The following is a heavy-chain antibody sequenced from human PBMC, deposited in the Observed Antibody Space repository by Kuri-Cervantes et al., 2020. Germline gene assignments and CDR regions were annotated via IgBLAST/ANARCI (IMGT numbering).Heavy chain of an antibody. CDR3: ARERTDYGGTKRRVVFDY. CDR1: GGSISSYY. V-gene: IGHV4-59*12. Sequence: ETLSLTCTVSGGSISSYYWSWIRQPPGKGLEWIGYIYYSGSTNYNPSLKSRVTISVDTSKNQFSLKLSSVTAADTAVYYCARERTDYGGTKRRVVFDYWGQGTLVTVSS. CDR2: IYYSGST. J-gene: IGHJ4*02. D-gene: IGHD4-23*01.